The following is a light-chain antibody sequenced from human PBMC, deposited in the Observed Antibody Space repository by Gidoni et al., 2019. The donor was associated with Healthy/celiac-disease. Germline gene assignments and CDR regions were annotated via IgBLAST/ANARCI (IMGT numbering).Light chain of an antibody. CDR2: DAN. Sequence: DIQMTQSPSSLSASVGDRVTITCQASQDIRNYLNWYQQKPGKAPKHLIYDANNLETRVPSRFSGSGSGTDFTFTISSLQPEDVATYYCQQYDNLPITFSQGTRLEIK. CDR3: QQYDNLPIT. V-gene: IGKV1-33*01. CDR1: QDIRNY. J-gene: IGKJ5*01.